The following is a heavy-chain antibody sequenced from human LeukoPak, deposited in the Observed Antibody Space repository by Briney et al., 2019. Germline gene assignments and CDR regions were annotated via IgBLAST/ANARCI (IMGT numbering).Heavy chain of an antibody. Sequence: GGSLRLSCAASGFTFSSYAMHWVRQAPGKGLEWVSGISWNSGSIGYADSVKGRFTISRDNAKNSLYLQMNSLRAEDTALYYCAKGDYYGSGSYYRSPFDYWGQGTLVTVSS. CDR1: GFTFSSYA. CDR3: AKGDYYGSGSYYRSPFDY. CDR2: ISWNSGSI. D-gene: IGHD3-10*01. J-gene: IGHJ4*02. V-gene: IGHV3-9*01.